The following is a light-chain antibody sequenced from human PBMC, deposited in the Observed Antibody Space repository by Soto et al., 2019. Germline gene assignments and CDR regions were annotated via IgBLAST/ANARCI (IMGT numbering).Light chain of an antibody. J-gene: IGKJ1*01. Sequence: DIQMTQSPSTLSASVGDRVTITCRASQSITDWLAWYQQKPGKAPKFLIYKASNLEGGVPSRFSGSGSGTEFTLAISSGQPDDFATYYCQYWDDYSWTFGQGTEVEIK. CDR3: QYWDDYSWT. CDR1: QSITDW. V-gene: IGKV1-5*03. CDR2: KAS.